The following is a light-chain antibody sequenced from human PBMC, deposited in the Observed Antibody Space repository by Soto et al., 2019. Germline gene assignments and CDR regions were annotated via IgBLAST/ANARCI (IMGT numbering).Light chain of an antibody. J-gene: IGKJ4*01. CDR2: VAS. CDR3: QQYNSWPLT. CDR1: QSISSS. V-gene: IGKV3-15*01. Sequence: MTQSPSTVSVSPGERATISCRASQSISSSLAWYQQKPGQAPRLLISVASSRASGVPAMFSGSGSGTEFTLTISSLQSEDFAVYYCQQYNSWPLTFGGGTKVEIK.